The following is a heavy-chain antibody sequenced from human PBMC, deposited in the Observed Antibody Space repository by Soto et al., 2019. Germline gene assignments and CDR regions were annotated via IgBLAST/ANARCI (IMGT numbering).Heavy chain of an antibody. CDR3: AKGIAVASKFDP. Sequence: GGSLSLSCAASGFTFSSYAMSWVRQAPGKGLEWVSAISGSGGSTYYADSVKGRFTISRDNSKNTLYLQMNSLRAEDTAVYYCAKGIAVASKFDPWGQGTLVTGSS. J-gene: IGHJ5*02. V-gene: IGHV3-23*01. CDR2: ISGSGGST. CDR1: GFTFSSYA. D-gene: IGHD6-19*01.